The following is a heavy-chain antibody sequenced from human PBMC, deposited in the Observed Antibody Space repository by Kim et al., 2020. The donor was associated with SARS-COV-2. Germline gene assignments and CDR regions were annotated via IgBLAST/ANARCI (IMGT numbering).Heavy chain of an antibody. J-gene: IGHJ4*02. V-gene: IGHV3-30*04. D-gene: IGHD6-6*01. Sequence: GGSLRLSCAASGFTFSSYAMHWVRQAPGKGLEWVAVISYDGSNKYYADSVKGRFTISRDNSKNTLYLQMNSLRAEDTAVYYCARPRYSSSAYFDYWGQGTLVTVSS. CDR2: ISYDGSNK. CDR3: ARPRYSSSAYFDY. CDR1: GFTFSSYA.